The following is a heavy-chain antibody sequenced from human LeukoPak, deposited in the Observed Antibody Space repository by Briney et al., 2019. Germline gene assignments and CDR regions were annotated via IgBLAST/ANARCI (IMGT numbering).Heavy chain of an antibody. J-gene: IGHJ4*02. Sequence: GGSLRLSCAASGFTFSNAWMSWVRQAPGKGLEWVGRIKSKTDGGTTDYAAPVKGRFTISRDDSKNTLYLQMNSLKAEDTAVYYCTREWELPGGLYWGQGTLVTVSS. D-gene: IGHD1-26*01. CDR2: IKSKTDGGTT. V-gene: IGHV3-15*01. CDR1: GFTFSNAW. CDR3: TREWELPGGLY.